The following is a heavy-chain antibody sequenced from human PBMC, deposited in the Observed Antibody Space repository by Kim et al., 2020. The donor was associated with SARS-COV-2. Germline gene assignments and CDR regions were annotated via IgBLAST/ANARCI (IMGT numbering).Heavy chain of an antibody. Sequence: ASVKVSCKASGYTFTSYGISWVRQAPGQGLEWMGWISANTGNTNYAQRLQGRVTMTTDTSTSTAYMELRSLRSDDTAVYYCARDLGHNSSGYYYAYYYYYGMDVWGQGTTFTVSS. CDR1: GYTFTSYG. J-gene: IGHJ6*02. CDR3: ARDLGHNSSGYYYAYYYYYGMDV. V-gene: IGHV1-18*01. CDR2: ISANTGNT. D-gene: IGHD3-22*01.